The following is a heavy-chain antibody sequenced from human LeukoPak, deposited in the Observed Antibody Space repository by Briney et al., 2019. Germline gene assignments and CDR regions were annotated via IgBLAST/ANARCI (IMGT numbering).Heavy chain of an antibody. D-gene: IGHD4-17*01. J-gene: IGHJ4*02. CDR2: INPSGGST. CDR1: GYSFTMYY. V-gene: IGHV1-46*01. Sequence: ASVKVSCKASGYSFTMYYIHWVRQAPGQGLEWMGIINPSGGSTSFAQKFQGRDTMTKDTSTSTVYMELSSLRSEDTAVYYCARGVDGDYGFDYWGQGTLVTVSS. CDR3: ARGVDGDYGFDY.